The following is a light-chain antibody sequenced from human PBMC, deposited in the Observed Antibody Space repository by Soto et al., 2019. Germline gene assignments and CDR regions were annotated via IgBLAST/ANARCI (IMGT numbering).Light chain of an antibody. CDR3: MQALQTPWT. Sequence: DIVMTQSPLSLPVTPGEPASISCRSSQSLLHSNGYNYLDWYLQKPGQSPQLLIYLGSNRASGVPDRFSVSGLGTDFTLKISRVEAEDVGVYYCMQALQTPWTFGQGTKVEIK. V-gene: IGKV2-28*01. CDR1: QSLLHSNGYNY. CDR2: LGS. J-gene: IGKJ1*01.